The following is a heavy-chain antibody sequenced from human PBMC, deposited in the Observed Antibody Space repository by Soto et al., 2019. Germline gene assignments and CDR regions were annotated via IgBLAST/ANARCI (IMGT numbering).Heavy chain of an antibody. J-gene: IGHJ4*02. D-gene: IGHD5-12*01. V-gene: IGHV4-59*01. Sequence: QVQLQESGPGLVKPSETLSLTCTVSGGSISSYYWSWIRQPPGKGLEWIGYIYYSGSTNYNPSLKSRVTISVDTSKNQFSLKLSSVTAADTAVYYCARTPNLRRGYSGQRGFDYWGQGTMVTVSS. CDR2: IYYSGST. CDR3: ARTPNLRRGYSGQRGFDY. CDR1: GGSISSYY.